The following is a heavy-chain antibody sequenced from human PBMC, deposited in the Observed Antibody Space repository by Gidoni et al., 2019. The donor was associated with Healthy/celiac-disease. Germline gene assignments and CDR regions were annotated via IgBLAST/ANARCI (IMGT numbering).Heavy chain of an antibody. D-gene: IGHD5-12*01. J-gene: IGHJ4*02. V-gene: IGHV3-30*04. Sequence: QVQLVESGGGVVQPGRSLRLSCAASGFPFSSYAMHWVRQAPGKGLEWVAVISYDGSNKYYADSVKGRFTISRDNSKNTLYLQMNSLRAEDTAVYYCARESGGYDYGYFDYWGQGTLVTVSS. CDR2: ISYDGSNK. CDR3: ARESGGYDYGYFDY. CDR1: GFPFSSYA.